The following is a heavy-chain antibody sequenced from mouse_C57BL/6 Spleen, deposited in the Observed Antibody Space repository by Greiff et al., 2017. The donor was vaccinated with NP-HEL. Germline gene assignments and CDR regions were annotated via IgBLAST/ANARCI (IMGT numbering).Heavy chain of an antibody. D-gene: IGHD3-2*02. V-gene: IGHV1-64*01. CDR2: IHPNSGST. CDR1: GYTFTSYW. Sequence: QVQLKQPGAELVKPGASVKLSCKASGYTFTSYWMHWVKQRPGQGLEWIGMIHPNSGSTNYNEKFKSKATLTVDKSSSTAYMQLSSLTSEDSAVYYCARWDSSGLYYFDYWGQGTTLTVSS. J-gene: IGHJ2*01. CDR3: ARWDSSGLYYFDY.